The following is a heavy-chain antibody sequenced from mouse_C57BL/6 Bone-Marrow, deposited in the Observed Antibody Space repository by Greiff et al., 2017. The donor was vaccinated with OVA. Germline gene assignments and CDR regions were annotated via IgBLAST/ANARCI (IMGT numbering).Heavy chain of an antibody. J-gene: IGHJ2*01. CDR2: ISNGGGST. Sequence: EVKLVESGGGLVQPGGSLKLSCAASGFTFSDYYMYWVRQTPEKRLEWVAYISNGGGSTYYPDTVKGRFTISRDNAKNTLYLQMSRLKSEDTAMYYCARQGYGLFDYWGQGTTLTVSS. D-gene: IGHD1-1*01. V-gene: IGHV5-12*01. CDR3: ARQGYGLFDY. CDR1: GFTFSDYY.